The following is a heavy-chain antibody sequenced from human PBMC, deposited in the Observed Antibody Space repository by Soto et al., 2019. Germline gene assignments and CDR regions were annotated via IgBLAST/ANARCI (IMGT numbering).Heavy chain of an antibody. D-gene: IGHD4-17*01. CDR3: AKSTNDYGDRH. CDR2: MNPNSGNT. J-gene: IGHJ4*02. Sequence: QVQLVQSGAEVKKQGASVKVSCKASGYTFTSYDINWVRQATGQGLECMGWMNPNSGNTGYAQKFQSRVPMTRNTSISTAYMELSRLRPEDTAVYYCAKSTNDYGDRHWGQGTRVTVSS. V-gene: IGHV1-8*01. CDR1: GYTFTSYD.